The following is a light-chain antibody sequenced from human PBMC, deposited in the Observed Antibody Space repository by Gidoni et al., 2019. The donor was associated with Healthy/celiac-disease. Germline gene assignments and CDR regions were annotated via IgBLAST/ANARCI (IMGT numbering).Light chain of an antibody. CDR1: SSAVGGYNY. J-gene: IGLJ2*01. CDR3: CSYAGSYTFVV. CDR2: DVS. V-gene: IGLV2-11*01. Sequence: QSALTQTRSVSGSPGQSVTISCTGTSSAVGGYNYVSWYQQHTGKAPKLMIYDVSKRPSGVPDRFSGSKSGNTASLTISGLQAEDEADYYCCSYAGSYTFVVFGGGTKLTVL.